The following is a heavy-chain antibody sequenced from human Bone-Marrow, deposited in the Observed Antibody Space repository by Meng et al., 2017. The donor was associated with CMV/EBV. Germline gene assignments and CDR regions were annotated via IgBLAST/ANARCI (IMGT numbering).Heavy chain of an antibody. CDR3: ARVDYGGNWEFDY. V-gene: IGHV4-59*01. Sequence: SETLSLTCTVSGGSISSYYWSWIRQPPGKGLEWIGYIYYSGSTNYNPSLKSRVTISVDTSKNQFSLKLSSVTAADTAVYYCARVDYGGNWEFDYWAQGTLVTVSS. J-gene: IGHJ4*02. CDR1: GGSISSYY. CDR2: IYYSGST. D-gene: IGHD4-23*01.